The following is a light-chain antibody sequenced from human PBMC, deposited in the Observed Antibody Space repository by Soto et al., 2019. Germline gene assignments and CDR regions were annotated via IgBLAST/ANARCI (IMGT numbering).Light chain of an antibody. CDR2: DVT. CDR3: SSYTSSGKYA. CDR1: SSDVGGYNY. Sequence: QSALTQPASVSGSPGQSIAISCTGSSSDVGGYNYVSWYQHHPGKAPKLMIYDVTNRPSGVSDRFSGSKSGNTASLTISGLQAEDEADYYCSSYTSSGKYAFGTGTKLTVL. V-gene: IGLV2-14*03. J-gene: IGLJ1*01.